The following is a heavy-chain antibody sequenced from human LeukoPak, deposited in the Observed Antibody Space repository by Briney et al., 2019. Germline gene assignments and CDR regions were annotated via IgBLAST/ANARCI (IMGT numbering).Heavy chain of an antibody. Sequence: PSETLSLTCTVSGGSISSYYWSWIRQPPGKGLEWIGYIYYSGSTNYNPSLKGRVTISVDTSKNQFSLKLSSVTAADTAVYYCASSGLWFGELMGYWGQGTLVTVSS. J-gene: IGHJ4*02. V-gene: IGHV4-59*01. CDR2: IYYSGST. D-gene: IGHD3-10*01. CDR3: ASSGLWFGELMGY. CDR1: GGSISSYY.